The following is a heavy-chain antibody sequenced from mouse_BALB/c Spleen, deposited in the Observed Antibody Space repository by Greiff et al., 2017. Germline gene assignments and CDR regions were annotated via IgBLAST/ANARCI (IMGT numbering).Heavy chain of an antibody. D-gene: IGHD2-1*01. V-gene: IGHV14-3*02. Sequence: EVQLQESGAELVKPGASVKLSCTASGFNIKDTYMHWVKQRPEQGLEWIGRIDPANGNTKYDPKFQGKATITADTSSNTAYLQLSSLTSEDTAVYYCARGNFYAMDYWGQGTSVTVSS. CDR3: ARGNFYAMDY. CDR2: IDPANGNT. CDR1: GFNIKDTY. J-gene: IGHJ4*01.